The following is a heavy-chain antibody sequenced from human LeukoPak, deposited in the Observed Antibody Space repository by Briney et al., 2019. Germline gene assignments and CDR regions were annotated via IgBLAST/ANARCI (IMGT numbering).Heavy chain of an antibody. J-gene: IGHJ6*02. Sequence: PSETLSLTCAVYGGTFSGYYWRWSCIGPPQGKGREWNGKIDHSGSTNYNPYLESRVTISVDTSKNQFSLRLSSVTAAGTAVYYCARGRHEETTFRDYYYGLDVWGQGTTVTVSS. CDR2: IDHSGST. CDR1: GGTFSGYY. D-gene: IGHD4-11*01. V-gene: IGHV4-34*01. CDR3: ARGRHEETTFRDYYYGLDV.